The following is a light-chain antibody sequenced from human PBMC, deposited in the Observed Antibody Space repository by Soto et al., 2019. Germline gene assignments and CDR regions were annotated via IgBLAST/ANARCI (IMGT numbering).Light chain of an antibody. V-gene: IGKV1-39*01. Sequence: DNPLTQSPASLSFSPVERVTIXFRASQSIRSYLDWYQQKPGQAPKLLIYAASSLQSGVPSRFSGSGSGTDFTLTISSLQPEDFAVYYCQQSYSSPPTFGGGTKVDIK. CDR2: AAS. CDR3: QQSYSSPPT. CDR1: QSIRSY. J-gene: IGKJ4*01.